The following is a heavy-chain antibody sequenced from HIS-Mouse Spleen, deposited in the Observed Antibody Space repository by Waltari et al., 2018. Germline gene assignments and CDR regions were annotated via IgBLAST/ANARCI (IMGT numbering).Heavy chain of an antibody. CDR3: ARGDGAGTTYGAFDI. CDR2: INHSGST. CDR1: GGSFSGYY. J-gene: IGHJ3*02. D-gene: IGHD1-7*01. V-gene: IGHV4-34*01. Sequence: QVQLQQWGAGLLKPSETLSLTCAVYGGSFSGYYWSWIRQPPGKGLEWIGEINHSGSTNYNPSLKSRVTISVDTSKNQVSLKLSSVTAADTAVYYCARGDGAGTTYGAFDIWGQGTMVTVSS.